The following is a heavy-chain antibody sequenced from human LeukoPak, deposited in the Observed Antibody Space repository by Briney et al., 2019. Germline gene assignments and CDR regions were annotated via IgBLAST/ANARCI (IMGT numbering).Heavy chain of an antibody. CDR3: ARGLQRSRTLSTASGYYYGMDV. J-gene: IGHJ6*02. D-gene: IGHD5-18*01. V-gene: IGHV4-30-2*01. CDR1: GGSISSGGFS. CDR2: IYHSGST. Sequence: PSQTLSLTCGVSGGSISSGGFSWSWIRQPPGKGLEWIGYIYHSGSTYYKPSLKSRVTISIDTSKNQFSLKLSSVTAADTAVYYCARGLQRSRTLSTASGYYYGMDVWGQGTTVTVSS.